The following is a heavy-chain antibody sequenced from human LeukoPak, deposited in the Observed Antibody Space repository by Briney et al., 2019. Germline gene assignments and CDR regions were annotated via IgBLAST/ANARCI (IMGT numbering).Heavy chain of an antibody. J-gene: IGHJ4*02. CDR2: ISSSSSYI. CDR3: ARARCGGDCYDYFDY. D-gene: IGHD2-21*01. CDR1: GFTFISYS. V-gene: IGHV3-21*01. Sequence: GGSLRLSCAVSGFTFISYSMNWVRQAPGKGLEWVSSISSSSSYIYYADSVKGRFTISRDNAKNSLYLQMNSLRAEDTAVYYCARARCGGDCYDYFDYWGQGTLVTVSS.